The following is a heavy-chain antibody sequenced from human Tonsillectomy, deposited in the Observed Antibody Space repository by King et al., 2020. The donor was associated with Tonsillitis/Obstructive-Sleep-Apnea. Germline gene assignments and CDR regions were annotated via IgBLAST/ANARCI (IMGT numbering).Heavy chain of an antibody. CDR2: ISSIGSYI. Sequence: EVQLVESGGGLGKPGGSLRLSCEASGFTLSSYSMNGVRLAPGKGLEGVASISSIGSYIYYADSLKGRFTISRDNAKNSLYLQMNSLRAEDTAVYYCARDSGEYFDYWGQGTLVTVSS. J-gene: IGHJ4*02. CDR3: ARDSGEYFDY. CDR1: GFTLSSYS. D-gene: IGHD7-27*01. V-gene: IGHV3-21*01.